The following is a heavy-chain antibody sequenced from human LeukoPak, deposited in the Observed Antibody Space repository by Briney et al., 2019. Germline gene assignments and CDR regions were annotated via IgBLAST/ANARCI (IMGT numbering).Heavy chain of an antibody. D-gene: IGHD2-21*01. Sequence: GGSLRLSCSASGLTFSRYAMNWVRQAPGKGLEWVSSISGSGISTYYADSVKGRFTISRDNAKNSLYLQMNSLRVEDTAVYYCARDRLLEDRDYHYYYYMDVWGKGTTVTVSS. J-gene: IGHJ6*03. CDR1: GLTFSRYA. CDR2: ISGSGIST. V-gene: IGHV3-21*01. CDR3: ARDRLLEDRDYHYYYYMDV.